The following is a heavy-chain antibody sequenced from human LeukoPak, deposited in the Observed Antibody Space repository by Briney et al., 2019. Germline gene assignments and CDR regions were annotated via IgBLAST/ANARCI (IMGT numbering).Heavy chain of an antibody. CDR1: GYSISSGYY. D-gene: IGHD1-26*01. V-gene: IGHV4-38-2*02. J-gene: IGHJ4*02. CDR2: IYHSGST. Sequence: SETLSLTCTVSGYSISSGYYWGWIRQPPGKGLEWIGSIYHSGSTYYNPSLKSRVTISVDTSKNQFSLKLSSVTAADTAVYYCAQTGSGSYSNFDYWGQGTLVTVSS. CDR3: AQTGSGSYSNFDY.